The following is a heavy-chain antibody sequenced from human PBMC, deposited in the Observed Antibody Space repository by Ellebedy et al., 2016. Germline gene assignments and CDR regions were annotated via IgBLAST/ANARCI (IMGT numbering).Heavy chain of an antibody. V-gene: IGHV5-51*01. Sequence: GGSLRLSXKGSGYSFTSYWIGWVRQMPGKGLEWMGIIYPGDSDTRYSPSFQGQVTISADKSISTAYLQWSSLKASDTAIYYCARHGAVGVSGPNWNAFDIWGQGTMVIVSS. CDR3: ARHGAVGVSGPNWNAFDI. D-gene: IGHD1-1*01. CDR2: IYPGDSDT. CDR1: GYSFTSYW. J-gene: IGHJ3*02.